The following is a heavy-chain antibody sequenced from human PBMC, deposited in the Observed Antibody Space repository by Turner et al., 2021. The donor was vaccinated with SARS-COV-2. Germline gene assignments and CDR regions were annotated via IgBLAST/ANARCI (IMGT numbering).Heavy chain of an antibody. J-gene: IGHJ4*02. D-gene: IGHD2-21*01. Sequence: QVQLVESGGGVVQPGRSLRLSCAGSGFTFSSYAMHWVRQAPGKGLEWVAVISYDGSNKYYADSVKGRFTISRDNSKNTLYLQMNSLRAEDTAVYYCARDLGDEPDYWGQGTLVTVSS. V-gene: IGHV3-30-3*01. CDR3: ARDLGDEPDY. CDR2: ISYDGSNK. CDR1: GFTFSSYA.